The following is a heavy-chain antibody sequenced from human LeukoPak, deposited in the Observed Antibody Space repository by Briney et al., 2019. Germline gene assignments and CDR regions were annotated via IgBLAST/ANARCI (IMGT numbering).Heavy chain of an antibody. CDR2: ISAYNGNT. V-gene: IGHV1-18*04. CDR1: GYTFTSYG. Sequence: ASVKVSCKASGYTFTSYGISWVRQAPGQGLEWMGWISAYNGNTNYARKLQGRVTMTTDTSTSTAYMELRSLRSDDTAVYYCARLVEWLRSKNYHYFDYWGQGTLVTVSS. CDR3: ARLVEWLRSKNYHYFDY. D-gene: IGHD5-12*01. J-gene: IGHJ4*02.